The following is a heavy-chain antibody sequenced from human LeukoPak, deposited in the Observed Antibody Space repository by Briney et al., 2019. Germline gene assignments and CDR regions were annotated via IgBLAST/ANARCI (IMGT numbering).Heavy chain of an antibody. CDR3: ARAHSDYYDSSGYYSLWFDP. Sequence: SGTLSLTCTVSGDSINSLDLWSWVRQPPGKGLEWIGEMYLSGTTHSNPSVKSRVTISIDKSKNQFFLNLSSVTAADTAVYYCARAHSDYYDSSGYYSLWFDPWGQGTLVTVSS. D-gene: IGHD3-22*01. CDR1: GDSINSLDL. J-gene: IGHJ5*02. CDR2: MYLSGTT. V-gene: IGHV4-4*02.